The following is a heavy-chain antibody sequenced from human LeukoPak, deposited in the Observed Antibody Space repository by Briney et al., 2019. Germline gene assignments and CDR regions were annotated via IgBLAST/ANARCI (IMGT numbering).Heavy chain of an antibody. V-gene: IGHV1-69*04. D-gene: IGHD3-10*01. CDR2: SIPILGIA. CDR1: GGTFSIYA. Sequence: SVKVSCKASGGTFSIYAISWVRQAPGQGLEWMGRSIPILGIANYAKKIQGRVTITSDNSTSTAYMELSSLRSEDTAVYYCARDVMYGSGSWSYYYYGMDVWGQGTTVTVSS. CDR3: ARDVMYGSGSWSYYYYGMDV. J-gene: IGHJ6*02.